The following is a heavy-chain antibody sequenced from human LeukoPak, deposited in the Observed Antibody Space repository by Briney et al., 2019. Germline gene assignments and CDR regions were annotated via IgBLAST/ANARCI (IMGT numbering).Heavy chain of an antibody. J-gene: IGHJ4*02. CDR2: ISSSDNTI. D-gene: IGHD7-27*01. CDR1: GFTFSSYE. V-gene: IGHV3-48*03. CDR3: ARDINWVGGY. Sequence: PGGSLRLSCAASGFTFSSYEMNWVRQAPGKGLEWVSYISSSDNTIHYADSVKGRFTISRDNAKNSLYLQMNSLRAEETAVYYCARDINWVGGYWGQGTLVTVSS.